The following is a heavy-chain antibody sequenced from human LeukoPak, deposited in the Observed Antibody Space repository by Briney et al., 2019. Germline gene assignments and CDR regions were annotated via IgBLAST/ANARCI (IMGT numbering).Heavy chain of an antibody. D-gene: IGHD4-17*01. CDR1: GYTFTGYY. J-gene: IGHJ5*02. V-gene: IGHV1-2*02. CDR2: INPNSGGT. CDR3: ARVGYGDYNINWFDP. Sequence: ASVKVSCKASGYTFTGYYMHWVRQAPGQGLEWMGWINPNSGGTNYAQKFQGRVTMTRDTSISTAYMELSRLRSDDTAVYYCARVGYGDYNINWFDPWGQGTLVTVSS.